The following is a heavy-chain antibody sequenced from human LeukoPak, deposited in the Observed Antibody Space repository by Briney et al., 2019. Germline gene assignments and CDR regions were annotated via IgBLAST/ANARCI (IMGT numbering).Heavy chain of an antibody. CDR2: IIPIFGTA. V-gene: IGHV1-69*13. CDR1: GGTFSSYA. CDR3: ARDRGGYSSSWYPKWFDP. Sequence: ASVKVSCKASGGTFSSYAISWVRQAPGQGREWMGGIIPIFGTANYAQKFQGRVTITADESTSTAYMALSSLRSEDTAVYYCARDRGGYSSSWYPKWFDPWGQGTLVTVSS. J-gene: IGHJ5*02. D-gene: IGHD6-13*01.